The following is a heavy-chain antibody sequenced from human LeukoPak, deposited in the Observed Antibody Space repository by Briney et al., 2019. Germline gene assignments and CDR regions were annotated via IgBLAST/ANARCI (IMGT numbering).Heavy chain of an antibody. Sequence: SETLSLTCSVSGGSITSCSLTWIRQPPGKGLEWIGFIDYSGSSNYNPSLKSRVTISADPSTNHFSLNLTSVTAADTAVYFCARDHPVADWAPDIWGRGTMVTVSS. CDR2: IDYSGSS. CDR3: ARDHPVADWAPDI. CDR1: GGSITSCS. V-gene: IGHV4-59*13. D-gene: IGHD3-9*01. J-gene: IGHJ3*02.